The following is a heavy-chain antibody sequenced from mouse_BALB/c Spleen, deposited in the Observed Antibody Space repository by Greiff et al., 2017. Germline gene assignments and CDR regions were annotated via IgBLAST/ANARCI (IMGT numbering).Heavy chain of an antibody. Sequence: EVKLEESGPGLVKPSQSLSLTCTVTGYSITSDYAWNWIRQFPGNKLEWMGYISYSGSTSYNPSLKSRISITRDTSKNQFFLQLNSVTTEDTATYYCARGSRGWFAYWGQGTLVTVSA. CDR1: GYSITSDYA. V-gene: IGHV3-2*02. CDR2: ISYSGST. D-gene: IGHD1-1*01. CDR3: ARGSRGWFAY. J-gene: IGHJ3*01.